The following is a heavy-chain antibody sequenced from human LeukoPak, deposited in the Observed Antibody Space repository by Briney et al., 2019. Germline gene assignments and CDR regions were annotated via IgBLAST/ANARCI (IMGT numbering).Heavy chain of an antibody. J-gene: IGHJ3*02. CDR3: ARARYGGNSESAFDI. V-gene: IGHV3-48*01. Sequence: GGSLRLSCAASGFTFSSYSMNWARQAPGKGPEWVPYISSSSSTIYYADSVKGRFTISRDNAKNSLYLQMNSLRAEDTAVYYCARARYGGNSESAFDIWGQGTMVTVSS. CDR2: ISSSSSTI. CDR1: GFTFSSYS. D-gene: IGHD2-21*02.